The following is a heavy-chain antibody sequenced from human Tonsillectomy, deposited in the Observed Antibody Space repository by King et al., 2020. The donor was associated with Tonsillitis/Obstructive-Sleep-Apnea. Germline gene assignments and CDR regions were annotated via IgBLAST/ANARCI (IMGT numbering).Heavy chain of an antibody. D-gene: IGHD6-13*01. CDR3: ARDRDSSNWYEGYFQY. J-gene: IGHJ1*01. Sequence: QLVQSGGGLVQPGGSLRLSCAASGFNFRSYSMNWVRQAPGRGLEGISYISRDSRTIYHADSVKGRVTVSRDNAKKSLYLQMNSLRDEDTAVYYCARDRDSSNWYEGYFQYWGPGTLVTVSS. CDR1: GFNFRSYS. V-gene: IGHV3-48*02. CDR2: ISRDSRTI.